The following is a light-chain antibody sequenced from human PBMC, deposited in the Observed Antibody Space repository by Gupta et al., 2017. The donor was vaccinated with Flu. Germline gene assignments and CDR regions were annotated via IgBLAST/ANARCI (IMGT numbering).Light chain of an antibody. J-gene: IGKJ1*01. CDR1: QSISSW. Sequence: VGDTVTITCRASQSISSWLAWYQQKPGKVPKLLIYKASTLESGVPSRFNGSGSGTEFTLTISSLQPDDFATYYCQQYNAYRTFGQGTKVEI. CDR3: QQYNAYRT. CDR2: KAS. V-gene: IGKV1-5*03.